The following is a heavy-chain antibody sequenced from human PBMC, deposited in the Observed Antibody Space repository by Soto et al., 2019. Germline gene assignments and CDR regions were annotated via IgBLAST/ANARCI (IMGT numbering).Heavy chain of an antibody. CDR2: IFPIFGKA. D-gene: IGHD3-10*01. V-gene: IGHV1-69*13. CDR1: GGTFSSYA. J-gene: IGHJ6*03. Sequence: ASVKVSCKASGGTFSSYAISWVRQAPGQGLEWMGGIFPIFGKANYAQKFQGRFKITADESKSTAYMELSSLRSEDTAVYYCAGYSHDSWSYYARVYYMDVWGKGTTVTVSS. CDR3: AGYSHDSWSYYARVYYMDV.